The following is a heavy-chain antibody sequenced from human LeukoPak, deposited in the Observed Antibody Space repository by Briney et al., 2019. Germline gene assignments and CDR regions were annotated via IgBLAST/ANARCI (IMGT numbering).Heavy chain of an antibody. V-gene: IGHV1-18*01. CDR1: GYTFTSYG. D-gene: IGHD3-22*01. CDR3: ARDWRQYYYDSSGYHNDY. CDR2: ISAYNGNT. J-gene: IGHJ4*02. Sequence: ASVKVSCKASGYTFTSYGISWVRQAPGQGLEWVGWISAYNGNTNYAQKLQGRVTMTTDTSTSTAYMELRSLRSDDTAVYNCARDWRQYYYDSSGYHNDYWGQGTLVTVSS.